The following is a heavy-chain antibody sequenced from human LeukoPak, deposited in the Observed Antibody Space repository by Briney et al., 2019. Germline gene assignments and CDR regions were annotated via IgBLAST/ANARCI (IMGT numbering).Heavy chain of an antibody. CDR2: ISYDGSNK. CDR3: AREDGDLSSYYYYGMDV. CDR1: GFTFSSYA. Sequence: GRSLRLSCAASGFTFSSYAMHWVRQAPGKGLEWVAVISYDGSNKYYADSVKGRFTISRDNSKNTLYLQMNSLRAEDTAVYYCAREDGDLSSYYYYGMDVWGQGTTVTVSS. D-gene: IGHD4-17*01. J-gene: IGHJ6*02. V-gene: IGHV3-30-3*01.